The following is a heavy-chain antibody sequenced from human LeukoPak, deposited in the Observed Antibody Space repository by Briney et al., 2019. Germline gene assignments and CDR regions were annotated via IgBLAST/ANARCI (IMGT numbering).Heavy chain of an antibody. CDR1: GFTFSSYA. CDR2: ISGSGDST. D-gene: IGHD2/OR15-2a*01. V-gene: IGHV3-23*01. J-gene: IGHJ2*01. Sequence: GGSLRLSCAASGFTFSSYAMNWVRQAPGKGLECISAISGSGDSTHYADFVKGRFTISRDNSKNTPYLQMNSLRAEDTAVYYCARNVSGQYFDIWGRGTLVTVSS. CDR3: ARNVSGQYFDI.